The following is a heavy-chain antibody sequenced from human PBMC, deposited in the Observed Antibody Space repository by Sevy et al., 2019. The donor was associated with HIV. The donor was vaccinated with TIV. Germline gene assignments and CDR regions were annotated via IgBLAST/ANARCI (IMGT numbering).Heavy chain of an antibody. Sequence: GESLKISCAASGFTFSSYDMHWVRQAPGKGLEWVAIILHDGSYREYVDSVRGRFTMSRENSKNTMYLQMNGLSIEDTAVYYCAKNRLPGGSYFSRHGLDVWGRGTTVTVSS. CDR2: ILHDGSYR. J-gene: IGHJ6*02. V-gene: IGHV3-30*18. CDR3: AKNRLPGGSYFSRHGLDV. D-gene: IGHD3-10*01. CDR1: GFTFSSYD.